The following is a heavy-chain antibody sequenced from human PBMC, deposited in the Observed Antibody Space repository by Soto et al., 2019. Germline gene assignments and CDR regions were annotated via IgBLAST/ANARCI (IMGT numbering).Heavy chain of an antibody. V-gene: IGHV4-31*03. Sequence: SETLSLTCTVSGGSISSGGYYWSWIRQHPGKGLEWIGYIYYSGSTYYNPSLKSRVTISVDTSKNQFSLKLSSVTAADTAVYYCARYYFDFGGYSNWFDPWGRGTLVTVSS. J-gene: IGHJ5*02. CDR1: GGSISSGGYY. CDR3: ARYYFDFGGYSNWFDP. D-gene: IGHD3-22*01. CDR2: IYYSGST.